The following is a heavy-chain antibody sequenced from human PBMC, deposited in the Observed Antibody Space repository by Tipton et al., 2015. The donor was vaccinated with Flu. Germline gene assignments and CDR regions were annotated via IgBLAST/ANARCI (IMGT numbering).Heavy chain of an antibody. CDR1: GDSISSRYY. D-gene: IGHD3-10*01. CDR2: IHRSGSF. CDR3: ARSTYYYGSGSSDY. Sequence: TLSLTCAVSGDSISSRYYWAWIRQPPGRGLEWIGNIHRSGSFKSNPSLKSRVTISVDTSNNQFSLRVISVTAADTAVYYCARSTYYYGSGSSDYWGQGTLVTVSS. V-gene: IGHV4-38-2*01. J-gene: IGHJ4*02.